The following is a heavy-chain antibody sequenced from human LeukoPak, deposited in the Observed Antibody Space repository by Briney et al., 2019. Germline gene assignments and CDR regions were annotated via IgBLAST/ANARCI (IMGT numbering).Heavy chain of an antibody. J-gene: IGHJ4*02. CDR2: IKQDGSEK. CDR1: GFTVSSNY. V-gene: IGHV3-7*01. Sequence: GGSLRLSCAASGFTVSSNYMSWVRQAPGKGLEWGANIKQDGSEKYYVDSVKGRFTISRDNAKNSLYLQMNSLRAEDTAVYYCARECTRRYSTSCLSTVDYWGQGTLVTVSS. D-gene: IGHD2-2*01. CDR3: ARECTRRYSTSCLSTVDY.